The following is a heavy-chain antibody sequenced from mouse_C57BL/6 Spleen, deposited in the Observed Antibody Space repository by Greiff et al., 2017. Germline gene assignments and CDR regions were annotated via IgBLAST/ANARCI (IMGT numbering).Heavy chain of an antibody. J-gene: IGHJ4*01. V-gene: IGHV1-52*01. D-gene: IGHD2-4*01. Sequence: QVQLQQPGAELVRPGSSVKLSCKASGYTFTSYWMHWVKQRPIQGLEWIGNIDPSDSETHYNQKFKDKATLTVDKSSSTAYMQLSILTSEDSAVYYCARYDYDGALYAMDYWCQGTSVTVSS. CDR2: IDPSDSET. CDR1: GYTFTSYW. CDR3: ARYDYDGALYAMDY.